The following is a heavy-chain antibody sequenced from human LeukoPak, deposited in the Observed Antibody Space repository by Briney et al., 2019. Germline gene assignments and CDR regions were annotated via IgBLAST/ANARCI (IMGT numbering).Heavy chain of an antibody. CDR3: ARDTAAASHFDL. D-gene: IGHD6-13*01. Sequence: GGSLRLSCSASGFTFSTYAMHWVRQAPGKGLEWVSYISSSSSYIYYADSVKGRFTISRDNAKNSLYLQMNSLRAEDTAVYYCARDTAAASHFDLWGRGTLVTVSS. CDR1: GFTFSTYA. CDR2: ISSSSSYI. V-gene: IGHV3-21*01. J-gene: IGHJ2*01.